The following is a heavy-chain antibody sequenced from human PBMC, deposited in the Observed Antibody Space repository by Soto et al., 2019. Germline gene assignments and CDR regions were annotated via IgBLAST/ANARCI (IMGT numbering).Heavy chain of an antibody. CDR2: ISSSSSYT. CDR3: ARDSREDSSGYYYVFDY. V-gene: IGHV3-11*05. Sequence: QVQLVESGGGLVKPGGSLRLSCAASGFTFSDYYMSWIRQAPGKGLEWVSYISSSSSYTNYADSVKGRFTISRDNAKNSLYLQMNSLRAEDTAVYYCARDSREDSSGYYYVFDYWGQVTLVTVSS. D-gene: IGHD3-22*01. CDR1: GFTFSDYY. J-gene: IGHJ4*02.